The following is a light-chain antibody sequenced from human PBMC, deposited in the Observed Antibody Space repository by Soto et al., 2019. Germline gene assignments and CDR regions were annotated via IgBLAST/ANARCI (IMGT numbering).Light chain of an antibody. J-gene: IGKJ4*01. CDR2: DAV. V-gene: IGKV3-11*01. CDR1: QSVSSH. CDR3: QQRSDWPLT. Sequence: EIVLTQSPATLALSPGERATLSCRASQSVSSHLAWYQQKPGQAPRLLIYDAVKRATGIPARFSGSGSGTDFTLTISSLEPEDFGVYYCQQRSDWPLTFGGGTKVEIK.